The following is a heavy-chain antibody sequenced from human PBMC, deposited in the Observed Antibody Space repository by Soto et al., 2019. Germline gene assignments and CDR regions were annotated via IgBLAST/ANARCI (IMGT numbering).Heavy chain of an antibody. V-gene: IGHV1-2*02. CDR2: INTNSGGT. J-gene: IGHJ4*02. Sequence: QVQLVQSGAEVKKPGSSVKVSCKASGGTFSSYAISWVRQAPGQGLEWMGWINTNSGGTNYAQKFQGRVTMTRDTSISTAYMELSRLRSDDTAVYYCARSDSSSPSPFDYWGQGTLVTVSS. CDR3: ARSDSSSPSPFDY. D-gene: IGHD6-6*01. CDR1: GGTFSSYA.